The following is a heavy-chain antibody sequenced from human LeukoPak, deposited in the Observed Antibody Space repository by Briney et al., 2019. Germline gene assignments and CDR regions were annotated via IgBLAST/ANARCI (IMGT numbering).Heavy chain of an antibody. CDR3: ARGVVHDFWSGYLPDDAFDI. CDR2: INPNSGGT. J-gene: IGHJ3*02. V-gene: IGHV1-2*02. CDR1: GYTFTGYY. Sequence: GASVKVSCKASGYTFTGYYMRWVRQAPGQGLEWMGWINPNSGGTNYAQKFQGRVTMTRDTSISTAYMELSRLRSDDTAVYYCARGVVHDFWSGYLPDDAFDIWGQGTMVTVSS. D-gene: IGHD3-3*01.